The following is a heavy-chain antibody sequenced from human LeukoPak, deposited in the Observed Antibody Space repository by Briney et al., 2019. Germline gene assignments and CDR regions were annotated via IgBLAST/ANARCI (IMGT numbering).Heavy chain of an antibody. CDR2: INHSGST. J-gene: IGHJ4*02. CDR3: ARPGGLRLGELSSSFFDY. CDR1: GGSFSGYY. Sequence: SETLSLTCAVYGGSFSGYYWSWIRQPPGKGLEWIGEINHSGSTNYNPSLKSRVTISVDTSKNQFSLKLSSVTAADTAVYYCARPGGLRLGELSSSFFDYWGQGTLVTVSS. V-gene: IGHV4-34*01. D-gene: IGHD3-16*02.